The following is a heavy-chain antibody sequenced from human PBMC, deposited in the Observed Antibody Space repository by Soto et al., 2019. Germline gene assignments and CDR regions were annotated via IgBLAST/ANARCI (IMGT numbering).Heavy chain of an antibody. CDR3: ARGGGIVVVTAPYDH. Sequence: ASVKVSCKASGYTFTKFAMHWVRQAPGQRLEWMGWINAGNGNTKYSQKFQGRVSITRDTSANTAYMELSSLRAEDTAVYYCARGGGIVVVTAPYDHWGQGTLVTVSS. J-gene: IGHJ4*02. CDR1: GYTFTKFA. CDR2: INAGNGNT. D-gene: IGHD2-21*02. V-gene: IGHV1-3*01.